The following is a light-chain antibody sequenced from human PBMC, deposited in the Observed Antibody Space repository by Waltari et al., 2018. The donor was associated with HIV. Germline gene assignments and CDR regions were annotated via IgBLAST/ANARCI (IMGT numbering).Light chain of an antibody. CDR2: DTS. CDR1: QTISDF. V-gene: IGKV3-11*01. J-gene: IGKJ4*01. CDR3: QQRKNWPLT. Sequence: DIVLTQSPATLSLSPGERATLSCRASQTISDFLVWYQQKPGQAPRLVMYDTSTRATGIPARFSGSGSGTDFTLTISSLEPEDFAVYYCQQRKNWPLTFGGGTKLEIK.